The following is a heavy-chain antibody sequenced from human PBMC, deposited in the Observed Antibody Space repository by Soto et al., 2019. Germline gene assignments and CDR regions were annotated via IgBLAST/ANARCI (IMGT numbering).Heavy chain of an antibody. V-gene: IGHV4-39*01. CDR1: GGSISSSTYN. CDR3: TRSPTAVTTPRRDTFDV. Sequence: QLQLQESGPGLVKPSETLSLTCTVSGGSISSSTYNWGWIRQPPGKRLEWIGNIYYSGSPYYNQFLKSRDTISVDTSRNHLSLNQSSVTDADTAFYYCTRSPTAVTTPRRDTFDVWGQGTMVTVSS. CDR2: IYYSGSP. D-gene: IGHD4-17*01. J-gene: IGHJ3*01.